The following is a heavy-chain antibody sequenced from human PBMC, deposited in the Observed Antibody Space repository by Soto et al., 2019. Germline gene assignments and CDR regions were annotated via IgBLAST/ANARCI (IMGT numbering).Heavy chain of an antibody. J-gene: IGHJ4*02. CDR1: GFTFDDYT. D-gene: IGHD6-13*01. CDR2: ISWDGGST. CDR3: AKEAAAGIDY. Sequence: EVQLVESGGVVVQPGGSLRLSCAASGFTFDDYTMHWVRQATGKGLERVSLISWDGGSTYYADSMKGRFTISRYNSKNSLYLQMNSLRPEDTALYYCAKEAAAGIDYWGQGTLVTVSS. V-gene: IGHV3-43*01.